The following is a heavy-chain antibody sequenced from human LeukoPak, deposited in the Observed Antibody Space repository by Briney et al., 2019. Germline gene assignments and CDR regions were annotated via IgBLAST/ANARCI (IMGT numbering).Heavy chain of an antibody. Sequence: SETLSLTCAVYGGSFSGYYWSWIRQPPGKGLDWIGEINHSGSTNYNPPLKSRVTISVDTYKNQFSLKLSSVTAADTAVYYCARERRILKVYAIQSLFDYWGQGTLVTVSS. CDR3: ARERRILKVYAIQSLFDY. D-gene: IGHD2-8*01. J-gene: IGHJ4*02. CDR1: GGSFSGYY. CDR2: INHSGST. V-gene: IGHV4-34*01.